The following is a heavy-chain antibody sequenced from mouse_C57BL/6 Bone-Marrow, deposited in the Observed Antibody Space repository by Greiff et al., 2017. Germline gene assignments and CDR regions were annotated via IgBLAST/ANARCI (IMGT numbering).Heavy chain of an antibody. CDR1: GFNIKDDY. CDR2: IDPENGDT. V-gene: IGHV14-4*01. CDR3: TALITTVVATDFYAMDY. Sequence: VQLKQSGAELVRPGASVKLSCTASGFNIKDDYMHWVKQRPEQGLEWIGWIDPENGDTEYASKFPGKATITADTSSNTAYLQLSSLTSEDTAVYYCTALITTVVATDFYAMDYWGQGTSVTVSS. J-gene: IGHJ4*01. D-gene: IGHD1-1*01.